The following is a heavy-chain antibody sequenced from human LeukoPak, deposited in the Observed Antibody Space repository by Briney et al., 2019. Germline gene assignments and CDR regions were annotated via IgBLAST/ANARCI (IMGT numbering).Heavy chain of an antibody. CDR2: ISVSSNT. D-gene: IGHD2-21*01. V-gene: IGHV3-23*01. CDR3: AKAPVTTCSGAYCYPFDY. Sequence: PGGSVSLVCAVSGFILSSYAMRWVRQAPGKGRECVSAISVSSNTYDAASVKGPFTISWDSSKNTLYLQMNRLRAEDAAVYYCAKAPVTTCSGAYCYPFDYCAQGPLVTVSS. J-gene: IGHJ4*02. CDR1: GFILSSYA.